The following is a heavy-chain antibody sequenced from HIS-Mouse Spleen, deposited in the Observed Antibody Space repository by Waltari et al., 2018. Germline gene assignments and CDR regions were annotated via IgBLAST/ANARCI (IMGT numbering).Heavy chain of an antibody. CDR2: IWYDGSNK. CDR1: GFTFSSYG. V-gene: IGHV3-33*01. D-gene: IGHD3-10*01. Sequence: QVQLVESGGGVVQPGRSLRLSCAASGFTFSSYGMHWVRQARGKGLGWVGVIWYDGSNKYYADSVKGRFTISGDNSKNTLYLQMNSLRAEDTAVYYCASISLWGGPVDIWGQGTMVTVSS. J-gene: IGHJ3*02. CDR3: ASISLWGGPVDI.